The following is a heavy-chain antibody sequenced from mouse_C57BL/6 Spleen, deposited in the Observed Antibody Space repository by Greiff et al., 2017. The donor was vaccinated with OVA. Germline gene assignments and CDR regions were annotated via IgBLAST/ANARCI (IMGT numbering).Heavy chain of an antibody. CDR1: GYTFTDYN. Sequence: VQLQQSGPELVKPGASVKIPCKASGYTFTDYNMDWVKQSHGKSLEWIGDINPNNGGTIYNQKFKGKATLTVDKSSSSAYMKLHRLTTEDTAVYYYAGSYYYGSSPHSDYWGQGTTLTVSS. D-gene: IGHD1-1*01. CDR3: AGSYYYGSSPHSDY. J-gene: IGHJ2*01. CDR2: INPNNGGT. V-gene: IGHV1-18*01.